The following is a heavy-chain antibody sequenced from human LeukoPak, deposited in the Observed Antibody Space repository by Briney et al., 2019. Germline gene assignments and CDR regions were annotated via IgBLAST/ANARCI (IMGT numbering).Heavy chain of an antibody. CDR2: INHSGST. Sequence: SETLSLTCAVYGGSFSGYYWSWIRQPPGKGLEWIGEINHSGSTNYNPSLKSRVTISVDTSKNQFSLKLSSVTAADTAVYYCASGGGDGYNRQTNIDYGGQGTLVTVSP. D-gene: IGHD3-16*01. V-gene: IGHV4-34*01. CDR3: ASGGGDGYNRQTNIDY. J-gene: IGHJ4*02. CDR1: GGSFSGYY.